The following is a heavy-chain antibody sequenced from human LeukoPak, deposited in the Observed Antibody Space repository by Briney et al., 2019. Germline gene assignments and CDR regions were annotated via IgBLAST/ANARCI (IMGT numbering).Heavy chain of an antibody. J-gene: IGHJ4*02. Sequence: GGSLRLSCAASGFTFSNYAMSWVRQAPGKGLEWVSAISGSGGSTYYADSVKGRFTISRDNSKDTLYLQMNSLRAEDTAVYYCAKDLAGNPYYFDYWGQGTLVTVSS. D-gene: IGHD4-23*01. CDR2: ISGSGGST. V-gene: IGHV3-23*01. CDR1: GFTFSNYA. CDR3: AKDLAGNPYYFDY.